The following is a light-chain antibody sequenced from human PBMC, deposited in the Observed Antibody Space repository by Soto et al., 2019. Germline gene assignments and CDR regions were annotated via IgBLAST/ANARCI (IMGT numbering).Light chain of an antibody. Sequence: EIVLAQSPATLSLSPGERATLSCRASQSVTNYLAWYQQKPGQAPRLLIYGASNRATGIPDRFSGSGSGTEFTLTISSLQSEDFAVYYCQQYNNWPLTFGQGTRLEIK. CDR3: QQYNNWPLT. CDR2: GAS. V-gene: IGKV3D-15*01. CDR1: QSVTNY. J-gene: IGKJ5*01.